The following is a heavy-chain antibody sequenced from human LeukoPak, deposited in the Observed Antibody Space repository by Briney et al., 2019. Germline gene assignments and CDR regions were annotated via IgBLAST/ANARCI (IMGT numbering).Heavy chain of an antibody. Sequence: ASVKVSCKASGYTFTSYGISWVRQAPGQGLEWMGIINPSGGSTSYAQKFQGRVTMTRDMSTSTVYMELSSLRSEDTAVYYCARSLKVYSGELDYWGQGTLVTVSS. CDR3: ARSLKVYSGELDY. CDR1: GYTFTSYG. D-gene: IGHD6-25*01. J-gene: IGHJ4*02. V-gene: IGHV1-46*01. CDR2: INPSGGST.